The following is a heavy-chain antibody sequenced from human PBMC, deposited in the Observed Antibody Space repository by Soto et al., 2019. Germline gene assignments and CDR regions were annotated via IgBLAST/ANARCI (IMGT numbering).Heavy chain of an antibody. Sequence: QVQLVESGGGVVQPGRSLRLSCAASGFTFSSYAMHWVRQAPGKGLEWVAVISYDGSNKYYADSVKGRFTISRDNSKNTLYLQMNSLRAEDTAVYYCARLKNRIGPSPFDPWGQGTLVTVSS. CDR3: ARLKNRIGPSPFDP. V-gene: IGHV3-30-3*01. J-gene: IGHJ5*02. D-gene: IGHD1-26*01. CDR1: GFTFSSYA. CDR2: ISYDGSNK.